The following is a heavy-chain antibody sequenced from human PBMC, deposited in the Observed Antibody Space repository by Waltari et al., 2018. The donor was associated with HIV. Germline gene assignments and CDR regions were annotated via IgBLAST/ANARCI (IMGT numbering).Heavy chain of an antibody. CDR1: GFTFTTSW. J-gene: IGHJ6*02. V-gene: IGHV3-74*01. CDR3: ARGKDCGGGTCDGYHYYGMDV. CDR2: IKPDGTDT. D-gene: IGHD2-15*01. Sequence: EVQLVESGGGLVQPGGSLRLSCAASGFTFTTSWVHWVRQDPGKGLVWVSRIKPDGTDTRYADSVKGRFTISRDNAKNTVYLQVNSLRGEDTSVYYCARGKDCGGGTCDGYHYYGMDVWGQGTTVTVSS.